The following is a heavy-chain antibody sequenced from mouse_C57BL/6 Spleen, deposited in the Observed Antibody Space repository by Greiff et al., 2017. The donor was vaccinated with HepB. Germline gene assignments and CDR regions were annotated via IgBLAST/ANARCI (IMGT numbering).Heavy chain of an antibody. J-gene: IGHJ4*01. D-gene: IGHD2-3*01. V-gene: IGHV1-52*01. CDR2: IDPSDSET. Sequence: VKLQQPGAELVRPGSSVKLSCKASGYTFTSYWMHWVKQRPIQGLEWIGNIDPSDSETHYNQKFKDKATLTVDKSSSTAYMQLSSLTSEDSAVYYCARNDGYYYAMDYWGQGTTVTVSS. CDR1: GYTFTSYW. CDR3: ARNDGYYYAMDY.